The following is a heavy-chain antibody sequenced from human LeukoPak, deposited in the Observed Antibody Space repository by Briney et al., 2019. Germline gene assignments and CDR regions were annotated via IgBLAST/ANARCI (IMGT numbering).Heavy chain of an antibody. D-gene: IGHD5-12*01. CDR3: ARDRGEWLRLGYFDY. CDR2: ISYDGSNK. J-gene: IGHJ4*02. Sequence: GGSLRLSCAASGFTFSSYAMHWVRQAPGKGLEWVAVISYDGSNKYYADSVKGRFTISRDNSKNTLYLQMNSLRAEDTAVYYCARDRGEWLRLGYFDYWGQGTLVTVSS. V-gene: IGHV3-30-3*01. CDR1: GFTFSSYA.